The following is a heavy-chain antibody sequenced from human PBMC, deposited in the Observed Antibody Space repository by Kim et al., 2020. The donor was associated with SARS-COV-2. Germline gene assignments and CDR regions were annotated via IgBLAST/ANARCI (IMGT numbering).Heavy chain of an antibody. CDR3: ARLLSVGWFDP. CDR1: GGSISSSSYY. CDR2: IYYSGST. V-gene: IGHV4-39*01. J-gene: IGHJ5*02. Sequence: SETLSLTCTVSGGSISSSSYYWGWIRQPPGKGLEWIGSIYYSGSTYYNPSLKSRVTISVDTSKNQFSLKLSSVTAADTAVYYCARLLSVGWFDPWGQGTLVTVSS. D-gene: IGHD1-26*01.